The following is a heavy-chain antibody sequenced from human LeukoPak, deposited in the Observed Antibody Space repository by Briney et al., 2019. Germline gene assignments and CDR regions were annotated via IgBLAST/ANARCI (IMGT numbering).Heavy chain of an antibody. CDR2: IKWNSGSI. CDR3: AKDRRIAAAGKYGMDV. V-gene: IGHV3-9*01. Sequence: GGSLRLSCAASGFTFDDYAMHWVRQAPGKGLEWVSTIKWNSGSIGYADSVKGRFTISRDNAKNSLYLQMNSLRPEGTALYYCAKDRRIAAAGKYGMDVWGQGTSVTVSS. D-gene: IGHD6-13*01. J-gene: IGHJ6*02. CDR1: GFTFDDYA.